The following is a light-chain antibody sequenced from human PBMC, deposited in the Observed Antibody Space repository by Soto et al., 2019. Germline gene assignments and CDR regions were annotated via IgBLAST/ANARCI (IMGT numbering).Light chain of an antibody. CDR3: QQYNNWPLT. J-gene: IGKJ4*01. V-gene: IGKV3-15*01. CDR1: QSVSSN. Sequence: EIVMTHSPATLSVSPGERETISCRASQSVSSNLAWYQQKPGQAPRLLIYGASTRATGISARFSGSGSGTEFTLTISSLQSEDFAVYYCQQYNNWPLTFGGGTKV. CDR2: GAS.